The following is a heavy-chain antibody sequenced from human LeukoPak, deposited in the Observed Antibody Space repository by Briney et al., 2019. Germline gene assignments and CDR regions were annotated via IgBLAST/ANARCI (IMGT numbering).Heavy chain of an antibody. D-gene: IGHD3-9*01. CDR3: AKAKGPAKNVLRYFDWLLLFDY. V-gene: IGHV3-30-3*01. CDR1: GFTFSSYA. Sequence: PGGSLRLSCAASGFTFSSYAMHWVRQAPGKGLEWVAVISYDGSNKYYADSVKGRFTISRDNSKNTLYLQMDSLRAEDTAVYYCAKAKGPAKNVLRYFDWLLLFDYWGQGTLVTVSS. CDR2: ISYDGSNK. J-gene: IGHJ4*02.